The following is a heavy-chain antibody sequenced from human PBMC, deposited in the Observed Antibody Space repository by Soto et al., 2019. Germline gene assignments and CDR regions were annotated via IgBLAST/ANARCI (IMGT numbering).Heavy chain of an antibody. V-gene: IGHV4-30-4*01. Sequence: SETLSLTCTVSGGSISSGDYYWSWIRQPPGKGLEWIGEIYYSGSTNYNPSLKSRVTISVDTSKNQFSLKLSSVTAADTAVYYCARGKRITIFGRYYYYMDVWGKGTTVTVSS. J-gene: IGHJ6*03. CDR2: IYYSGST. CDR1: GGSISSGDYY. D-gene: IGHD3-3*01. CDR3: ARGKRITIFGRYYYYMDV.